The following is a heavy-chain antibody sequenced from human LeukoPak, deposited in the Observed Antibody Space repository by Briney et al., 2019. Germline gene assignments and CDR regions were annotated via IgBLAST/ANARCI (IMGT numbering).Heavy chain of an antibody. J-gene: IGHJ3*02. D-gene: IGHD3-16*02. V-gene: IGHV4-59*01. CDR2: ISYSGST. CDR3: ARALMGGAYDYVWGSYRYPNAFDI. CDR1: GGSISGYY. Sequence: NPSETLSLTCTVSGGSISGYYWSWIRQPPGKGLEWVGYISYSGSTNYNPSLKSRVTISVDTSKNQFSLKLSSVTAADTAIYYCARALMGGAYDYVWGSYRYPNAFDIWGQGTMVTVSS.